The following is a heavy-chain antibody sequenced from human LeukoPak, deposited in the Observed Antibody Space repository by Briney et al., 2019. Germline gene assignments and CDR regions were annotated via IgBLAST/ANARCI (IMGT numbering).Heavy chain of an antibody. CDR2: MNPKSGNT. D-gene: IGHD6-13*01. Sequence: ASVKVSCKAAGYTFTTYDITWVRQATGQGLDWMGWMNPKSGNTLYAQKFQGRVTMSRNTPISTAYMELSSVRSDDTAVYYCARGGSSWYEDYYYYMDVWGKGTTVTVSS. J-gene: IGHJ6*03. CDR3: ARGGSSWYEDYYYYMDV. V-gene: IGHV1-8*01. CDR1: GYTFTTYD.